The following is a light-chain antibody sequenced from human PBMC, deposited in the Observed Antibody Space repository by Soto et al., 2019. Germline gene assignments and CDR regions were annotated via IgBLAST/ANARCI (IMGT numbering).Light chain of an antibody. CDR2: KAS. CDR3: QQYSSYSPYT. V-gene: IGKV1-5*03. Sequence: DIQMTQSPSTLSASVGDRVTITCRASQSISSWLAWYQQKPEKAPKLLIYKASSLQSGVPSRFSGSGSGTEVTLTISSLQPDDFATYYCQQYSSYSPYTLGQGTKLEIK. CDR1: QSISSW. J-gene: IGKJ2*01.